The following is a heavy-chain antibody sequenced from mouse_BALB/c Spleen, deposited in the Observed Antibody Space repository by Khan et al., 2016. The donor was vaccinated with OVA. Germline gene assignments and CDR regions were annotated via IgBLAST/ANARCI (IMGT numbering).Heavy chain of an antibody. CDR3: ARSNYYGSGLYAMDY. V-gene: IGHV1S41*01. J-gene: IGHJ4*01. CDR2: IAPGSGST. D-gene: IGHD1-1*01. Sequence: DLVMPGAAVTLSCKASGYTFTSYWINWIKQRPGQGLEWIGRIAPGSGSTSYNDMFKGKATLTVDASSRTAYIQLSSLSSEDSAVEFCARSNYYGSGLYAMDYWGEGTSVTVSS. CDR1: GYTFTSYW.